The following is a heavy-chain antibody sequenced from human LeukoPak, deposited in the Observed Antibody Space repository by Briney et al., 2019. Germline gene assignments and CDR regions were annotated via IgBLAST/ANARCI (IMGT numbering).Heavy chain of an antibody. D-gene: IGHD3-3*01. CDR3: ARDLLDVYDFWSGYPTQGFDY. CDR2: IIPILGIA. CDR1: GGTFSSYA. Sequence: ASVKVSCKASGGTFSSYAISWVRQAPGQGLEWMGRIIPILGIANYAQKFQGRVTITADKSTSTAYRELSSLRSEDTAVYYCARDLLDVYDFWSGYPTQGFDYWGQGTLVTVSS. J-gene: IGHJ4*02. V-gene: IGHV1-69*04.